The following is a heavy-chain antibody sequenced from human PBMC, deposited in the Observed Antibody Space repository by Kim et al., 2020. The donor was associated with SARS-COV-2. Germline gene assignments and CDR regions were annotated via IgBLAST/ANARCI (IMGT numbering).Heavy chain of an antibody. Sequence: ASVKVSCKASGYTFSSNAIHWVRQAPGQRLEWMGWINGGNGYTKYSQNFQDRVTITRDRSASTAYMDLSSLRPEDTAVYYCTRAGYYTSGFSSLGMDVWGQGTTVIVSS. J-gene: IGHJ6*02. D-gene: IGHD3-10*01. CDR1: GYTFSSNA. CDR2: INGGNGYT. V-gene: IGHV1-3*01. CDR3: TRAGYYTSGFSSLGMDV.